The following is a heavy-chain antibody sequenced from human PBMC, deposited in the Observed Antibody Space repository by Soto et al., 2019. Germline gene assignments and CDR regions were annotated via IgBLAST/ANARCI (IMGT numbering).Heavy chain of an antibody. CDR1: GGTFTDSA. J-gene: IGHJ4*02. CDR3: ARCQVSSMRATYYFDS. CDR2: VIPVLDTA. D-gene: IGHD2-15*01. V-gene: IGHV1-69*13. Sequence: ASVKVSCKTSGGTFTDSAFSWVRQAPGQGPEWMGGVIPVLDTANYAQKFLGRLTIAADESTNTVHMELTGLRSGDTAIYFCARCQVSSMRATYYFDSWGQGTLVTVSS.